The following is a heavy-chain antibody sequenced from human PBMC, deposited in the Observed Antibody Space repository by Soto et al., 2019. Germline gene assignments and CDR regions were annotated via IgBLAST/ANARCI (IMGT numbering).Heavy chain of an antibody. CDR1: GFTFTDYW. CDR2: VNSDGSTA. D-gene: IGHD3-10*01. Sequence: GGSLRLSCAASGFTFTDYWMHWVRQAPGKGLVWVSRVNSDGSTANYADSVKGRFTISRDNAKNTHYLQMTSLRAEDTAVYYCARGLKGKYGSDCWGQGTLVTVSS. J-gene: IGHJ4*02. CDR3: ARGLKGKYGSDC. V-gene: IGHV3-74*01.